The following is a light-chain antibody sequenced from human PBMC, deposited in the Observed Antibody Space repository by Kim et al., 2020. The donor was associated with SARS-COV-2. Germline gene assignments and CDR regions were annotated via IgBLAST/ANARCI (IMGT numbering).Light chain of an antibody. J-gene: IGLJ3*02. V-gene: IGLV3-25*03. CDR3: QSADSSGTFWV. Sequence: SYELTQPPSVSVSPGQTARITCSGDALPKQYAYWYQQKRGQAPVLVIYKDSERPSGIPERFSGSSSGTTVTLTISGVQAEDEADYYCQSADSSGTFWVFGGGTQLTVL. CDR1: ALPKQY. CDR2: KDS.